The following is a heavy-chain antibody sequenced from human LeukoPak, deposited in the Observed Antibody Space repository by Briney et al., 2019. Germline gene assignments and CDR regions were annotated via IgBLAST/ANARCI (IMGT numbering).Heavy chain of an antibody. Sequence: ASVKVSCKASGYTFTSYGISWVRQAPGQGLEWMGWISAYNGNTNYAQKLQGRVTMTTDTSTSTAYMELSSLRSEDTAVYYCARAGGDSGYSYGFFVDWGQGTLVTVSS. J-gene: IGHJ4*02. V-gene: IGHV1-18*01. CDR2: ISAYNGNT. CDR3: ARAGGDSGYSYGFFVD. CDR1: GYTFTSYG. D-gene: IGHD5-18*01.